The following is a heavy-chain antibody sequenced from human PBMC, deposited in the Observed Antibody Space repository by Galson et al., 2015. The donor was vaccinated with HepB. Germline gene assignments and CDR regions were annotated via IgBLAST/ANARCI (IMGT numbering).Heavy chain of an antibody. Sequence: ETLSLTCTVSGGSINSYYWSWVRQPPGKGLEWVAWIHDSGTTNYSPPLKSRVTISIDTSKNHFSLKLNSVTPADTAVYFCARGGASSKYFDSWAREPWSPSPQ. CDR3: ARGGASSKYFDS. CDR2: IHDSGTT. CDR1: GGSINSYY. J-gene: IGHJ5*01. D-gene: IGHD2-2*01. V-gene: IGHV4-59*01.